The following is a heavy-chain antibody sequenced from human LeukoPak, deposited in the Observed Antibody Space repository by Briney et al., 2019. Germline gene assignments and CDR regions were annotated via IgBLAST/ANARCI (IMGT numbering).Heavy chain of an antibody. J-gene: IGHJ4*02. CDR3: ARGTLYYYDSSGYWGYFDY. Sequence: SETLSLTCTVSGGSISSSSYYWGWIRQPPGKGLEWIGSIYYSGSTYYNPSLKSRVTISVDTSKNQFSLKLSSVTAADTAVYYCARGTLYYYDSSGYWGYFDYWGQGTLVTVSS. CDR1: GGSISSSSYY. CDR2: IYYSGST. D-gene: IGHD3-22*01. V-gene: IGHV4-39*07.